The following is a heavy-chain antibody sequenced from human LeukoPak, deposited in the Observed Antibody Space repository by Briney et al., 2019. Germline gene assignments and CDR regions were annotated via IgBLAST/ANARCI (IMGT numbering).Heavy chain of an antibody. J-gene: IGHJ4*02. Sequence: GGSLRLSCAASGFTFSSYWMSWVRQAPGKGLEWVANIKQDGSEKYYVDSVEGRFTISRDNAKNSLYLQMNSLRAEDTAVYYCARMVRGVTFDYWGQGTLVTVSS. D-gene: IGHD3-10*01. CDR2: IKQDGSEK. CDR3: ARMVRGVTFDY. CDR1: GFTFSSYW. V-gene: IGHV3-7*03.